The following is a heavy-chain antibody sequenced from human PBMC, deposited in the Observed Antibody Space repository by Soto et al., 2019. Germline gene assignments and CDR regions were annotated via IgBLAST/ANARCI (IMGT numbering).Heavy chain of an antibody. J-gene: IGHJ6*02. CDR2: ISYDGSNK. CDR3: AKDISSSGWYYRVYYYYYGMDV. CDR1: GFTFSSYG. V-gene: IGHV3-30*18. Sequence: QVQLVECGGGVVQPGRSLRLSCAASGFTFSSYGMHWVRQAPGKGLEWVAVISYDGSNKYYADSVKGRFTISRDNSKNTLYLQMNSLRAEDTAVYYCAKDISSSGWYYRVYYYYYGMDVWGQGTTVTVSS. D-gene: IGHD6-19*01.